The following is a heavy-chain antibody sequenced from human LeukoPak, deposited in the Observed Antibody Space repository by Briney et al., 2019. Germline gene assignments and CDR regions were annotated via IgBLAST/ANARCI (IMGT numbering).Heavy chain of an antibody. J-gene: IGHJ6*04. CDR3: ARDPSNLYCGGDCLDV. Sequence: PSETLSLTCTVSGGSISSSSYYWGWVRQPRGKGLEWIGSIYYSGSTYYNPSLKSRVTISVDTSKNQFSLKLSSVTAADTAVYYCARDPSNLYCGGDCLDVWGKGTTVTISS. CDR1: GGSISSSSYY. CDR2: IYYSGST. V-gene: IGHV4-39*01. D-gene: IGHD2-21*02.